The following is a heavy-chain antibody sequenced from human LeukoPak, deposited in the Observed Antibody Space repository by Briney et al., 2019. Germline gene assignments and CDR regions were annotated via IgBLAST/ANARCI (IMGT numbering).Heavy chain of an antibody. J-gene: IGHJ6*03. V-gene: IGHV3-30*04. Sequence: GGSLRLSCATSGFTFSSYSMRWVRQAPGKGLEWVAVISYDGGNKYYADSVKGRFTISRDNSKNTLYLQMNSLRAEDTAVYYCARGRDCSSTSCYEFNYYYYYMDVWGKGTTVTVSS. CDR1: GFTFSSYS. CDR3: ARGRDCSSTSCYEFNYYYYYMDV. CDR2: ISYDGGNK. D-gene: IGHD2-2*01.